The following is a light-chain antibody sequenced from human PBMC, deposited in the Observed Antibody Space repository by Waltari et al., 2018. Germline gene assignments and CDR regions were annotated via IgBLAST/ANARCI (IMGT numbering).Light chain of an antibody. CDR1: KTVDNN. J-gene: IGKJ2*01. Sequence: EILFTQSPATLSVSPGGPATPSCRASKTVDNNLAWYQQKDGQAPRLLIYGASNRATDIPDRFSGSGSGTDFTLTISSLHSEDVAVYFCQHYNKWPQYTFAQGTKVEIK. CDR2: GAS. CDR3: QHYNKWPQYT. V-gene: IGKV3-15*01.